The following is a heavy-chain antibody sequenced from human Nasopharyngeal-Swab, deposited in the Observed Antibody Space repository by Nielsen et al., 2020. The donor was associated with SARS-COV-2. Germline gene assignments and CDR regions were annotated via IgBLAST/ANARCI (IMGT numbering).Heavy chain of an antibody. J-gene: IGHJ6*02. Sequence: WIRQPPGKGLEWIGYIYYSGGTNYNPSLKSRVTISVDTSKNQFSLKLSSVTAADTAVYYCERDKVTVDYYYGMDVWGQGTTVTVSS. D-gene: IGHD4-23*01. V-gene: IGHV4-59*01. CDR3: ERDKVTVDYYYGMDV. CDR2: IYYSGGT.